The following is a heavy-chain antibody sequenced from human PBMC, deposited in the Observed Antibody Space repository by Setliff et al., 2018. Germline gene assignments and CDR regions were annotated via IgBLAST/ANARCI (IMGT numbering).Heavy chain of an antibody. CDR1: GFTFSSYA. CDR2: IGGRGVSX. CDR3: ARDGXXXNDLDY. Sequence: GGSLRLSCAASGFTFSSYAMXXXXHGXGXXLEXXXAIGGRGVSXXYAYPVKGRFTISRDNAKNTLYLQMNSLRVEDTALYYCARDGXXXNDLDYWGHGTLVTVSS. V-gene: IGHV3-23*01. J-gene: IGHJ4*01. D-gene: IGHD1-1*01.